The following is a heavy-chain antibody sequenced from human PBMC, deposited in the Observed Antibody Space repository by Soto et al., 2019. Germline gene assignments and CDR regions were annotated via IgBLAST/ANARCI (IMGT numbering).Heavy chain of an antibody. D-gene: IGHD1-1*01. Sequence: PGGSLRLSCAASGLTVSSSYMSWVRQAPGKGLQWVSVIYSAGSTYYANSVKGRFTISRDISTNMVYLQMSSLTDEDTAVYYCAKDRTGPGDYWGEGTLVTVYS. CDR3: AKDRTGPGDY. CDR1: GLTVSSSY. CDR2: IYSAGST. J-gene: IGHJ4*02. V-gene: IGHV3-53*01.